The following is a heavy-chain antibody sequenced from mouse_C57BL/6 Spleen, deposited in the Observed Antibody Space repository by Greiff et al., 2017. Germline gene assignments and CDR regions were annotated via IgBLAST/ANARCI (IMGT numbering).Heavy chain of an antibody. CDR2: IYPGDGDT. J-gene: IGHJ2*01. V-gene: IGHV1-82*01. CDR3: ASYYYGSTYYFDY. D-gene: IGHD1-1*01. Sequence: QVQLQQSGPELVKPGASVKISCKASGYAFSSSWMNWVKQRPGKGLEWIGRIYPGDGDTNYNGKFKGKATLTADKSSSTAYMQLSSLTSEDSAVYFCASYYYGSTYYFDYWGQGTTLTVSS. CDR1: GYAFSSSW.